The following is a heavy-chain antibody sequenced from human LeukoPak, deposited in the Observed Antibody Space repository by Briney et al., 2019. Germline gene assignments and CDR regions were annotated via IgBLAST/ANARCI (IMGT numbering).Heavy chain of an antibody. J-gene: IGHJ6*03. Sequence: SETLSLTCAVYGGSFSGYYWSWIRQPPGKGLEWIGEINHSGSTNYNPSLKSRVTISVDTSKNQFSLKLSSVTAADTAVYYCARQRGSSGYYYMDVWGKGTTVTVSS. V-gene: IGHV4-34*01. CDR1: GGSFSGYY. CDR2: INHSGST. CDR3: ARQRGSSGYYYMDV. D-gene: IGHD6-13*01.